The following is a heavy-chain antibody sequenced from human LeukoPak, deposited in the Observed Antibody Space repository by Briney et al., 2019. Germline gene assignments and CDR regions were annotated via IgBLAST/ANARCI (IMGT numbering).Heavy chain of an antibody. V-gene: IGHV3-48*03. CDR3: ASEALTTSYYFDY. D-gene: IGHD1-14*01. CDR1: GFTFSSYE. J-gene: IGHJ4*02. CDR2: ISSSGSTI. Sequence: PGGSLRLSCAASGFTFSSYEMNWVRQAPGKGLEWVSYISSSGSTIYYADSVKGRFTISRDNAKNSLYLQMNSLRAEDTAVYYCASEALTTSYYFDYWRQETLVTVSS.